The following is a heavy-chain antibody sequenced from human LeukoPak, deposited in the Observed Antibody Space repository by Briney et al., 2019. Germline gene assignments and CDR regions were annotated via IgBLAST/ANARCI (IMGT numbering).Heavy chain of an antibody. CDR3: ARATYPGYDILTGYPDY. V-gene: IGHV3-21*01. D-gene: IGHD3-9*01. CDR1: GFTFSSYS. Sequence: GGSLRLSCAASGFTFSSYSMNWVRQAPGKGLGWVSSISSSSSYTYYADSVKGRFTISRDNAKNSLYLQMNSLRAEDTAVYYCARATYPGYDILTGYPDYWSQGTLVTVSS. J-gene: IGHJ4*02. CDR2: ISSSSSYT.